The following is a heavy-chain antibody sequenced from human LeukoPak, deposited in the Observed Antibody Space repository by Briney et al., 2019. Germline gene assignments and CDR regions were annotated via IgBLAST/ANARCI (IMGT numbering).Heavy chain of an antibody. V-gene: IGHV3-53*01. CDR2: IYSGGIR. Sequence: GGSLRLSCAASGFTVSSNYIRWLPEAPGKGVEWVSVIYSGGIRYYADYVKRRFSISSDNSKNTLYLQMNSLRAEDTAVYYCARFSTPLGLVRHYYFDYWGQGTLVTVS. CDR3: ARFSTPLGLVRHYYFDY. J-gene: IGHJ4*02. CDR1: GFTVSSNY. D-gene: IGHD6-19*01.